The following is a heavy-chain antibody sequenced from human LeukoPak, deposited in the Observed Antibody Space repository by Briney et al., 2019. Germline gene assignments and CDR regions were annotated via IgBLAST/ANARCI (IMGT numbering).Heavy chain of an antibody. CDR2: ISGYNVNT. CDR3: ARGDTAMVQTSFDY. J-gene: IGHJ4*02. CDR1: GYTFNTYG. V-gene: IGHV1-18*01. D-gene: IGHD5-18*01. Sequence: ASVKVSCKSSGYTFNTYGTTWVRQAPGQVLEWMGWISGYNVNTNYAQKFQGRVTMTSDTSTSTAYMELRSLRSDDTAVYYCARGDTAMVQTSFDYWGQGTLVTVSS.